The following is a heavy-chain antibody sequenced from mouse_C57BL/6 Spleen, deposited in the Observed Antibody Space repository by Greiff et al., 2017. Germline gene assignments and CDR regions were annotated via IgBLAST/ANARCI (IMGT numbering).Heavy chain of an antibody. CDR3: ARGPSYYGSSYDYAMDY. CDR2: INYDGSST. D-gene: IGHD1-1*01. Sequence: EVKVVESEGGLVQPGSSMKLSCTASGFTFSDYYMAWVRPVPEKGLEWVANINYDGSSTYYLDSLKSRFIISRDNAKNILYLQMSSLKSEDTATYYCARGPSYYGSSYDYAMDYWGQGTSVTVSS. CDR1: GFTFSDYY. J-gene: IGHJ4*01. V-gene: IGHV5-16*01.